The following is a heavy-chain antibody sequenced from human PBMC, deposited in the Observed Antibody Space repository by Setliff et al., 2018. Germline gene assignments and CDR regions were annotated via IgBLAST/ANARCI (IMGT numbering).Heavy chain of an antibody. CDR1: GDSITSGTYY. CDR2: IHYRGTT. V-gene: IGHV4-39*01. J-gene: IGHJ4*02. D-gene: IGHD1-1*01. CDR3: AGTGTYRYFDS. Sequence: SETLSLTCTVSGDSITSGTYYWGWIRQPPGKGLEWIGRIHYRGTTYSNVSLASRLTISVDTSKNQFSLQLTSATAADTAVYYCAGTGTYRYFDSWGQGTRVTVSS.